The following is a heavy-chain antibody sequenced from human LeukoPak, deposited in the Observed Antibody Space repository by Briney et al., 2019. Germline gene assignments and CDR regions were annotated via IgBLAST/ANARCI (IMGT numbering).Heavy chain of an antibody. CDR1: GGSISSGGYY. CDR2: TYYSGST. D-gene: IGHD6-13*01. CDR3: ARSSSSWYYFDY. V-gene: IGHV4-31*03. Sequence: PSQTLSLTCTVSGGSISSGGYYWSWIRQHPGKGLEWIGYTYYSGSTYYNPSLKSRVTISVDTSKIQFSLKLSSVTAADTAVYYCARSSSSWYYFDYWGQGTLVTVAS. J-gene: IGHJ4*02.